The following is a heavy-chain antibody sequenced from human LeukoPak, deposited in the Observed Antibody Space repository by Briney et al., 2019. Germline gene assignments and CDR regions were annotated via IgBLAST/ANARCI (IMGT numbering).Heavy chain of an antibody. CDR2: IIPIFGTA. CDR1: GGTFSSYA. V-gene: IGHV1-69*13. J-gene: IGHJ6*03. D-gene: IGHD2-15*01. Sequence: ASVKVSCKASGGTFSSYAISWVRQAPGQGLEWMGGIIPIFGTANYAQKFQGRVTITADESTSTAYMELSSLRPEDTAVYYCARDLGRHCSGGSCYYYNYMDVWGKGTTVTISS. CDR3: ARDLGRHCSGGSCYYYNYMDV.